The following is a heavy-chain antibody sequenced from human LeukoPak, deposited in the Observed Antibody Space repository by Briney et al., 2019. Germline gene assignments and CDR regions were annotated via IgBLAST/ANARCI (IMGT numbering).Heavy chain of an antibody. D-gene: IGHD3-16*01. J-gene: IGHJ4*02. CDR2: INHSGST. CDR1: GVSISSSNSY. V-gene: IGHV4-39*07. Sequence: PSETLSLTCTVSGVSISSSNSYWSWIRQPPGKGLEWIGEINHSGSTNYNPSLKGRVTISVDTSKNQFSLKLSSVTAADTAVYYCARDYFWEQYYSDYWGQGTRVTVSS. CDR3: ARDYFWEQYYSDY.